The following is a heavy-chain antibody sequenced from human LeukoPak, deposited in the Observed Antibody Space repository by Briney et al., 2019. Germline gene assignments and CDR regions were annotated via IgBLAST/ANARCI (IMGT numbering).Heavy chain of an antibody. Sequence: GASVKVSCKASGYTFTSYGISWVRQAPGQGLEWMGWISAYNGNTNYAQKLQGRVTMTTDTSTSTAYMELRSLRSDDTAVYYCARGGSRKPTGWYGFDYWGQGTLVTVSS. D-gene: IGHD6-19*01. CDR2: ISAYNGNT. V-gene: IGHV1-18*01. CDR1: GYTFTSYG. CDR3: ARGGSRKPTGWYGFDY. J-gene: IGHJ4*02.